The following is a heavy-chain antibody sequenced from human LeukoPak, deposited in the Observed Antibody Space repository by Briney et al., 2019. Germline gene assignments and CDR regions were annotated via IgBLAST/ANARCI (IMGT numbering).Heavy chain of an antibody. J-gene: IGHJ4*02. CDR1: GFTFSSYS. D-gene: IGHD6-13*01. V-gene: IGHV3-21*05. Sequence: GGSLRLSCAASGFTFSSYSMNWVRQAPGKGLEWVSYISSSSSYTNYADSVKGRFTISRDNAKNSLYLKMNSLRAEDTAVYYCARESGSSLVDYWGQGTLVTVSS. CDR2: ISSSSSYT. CDR3: ARESGSSLVDY.